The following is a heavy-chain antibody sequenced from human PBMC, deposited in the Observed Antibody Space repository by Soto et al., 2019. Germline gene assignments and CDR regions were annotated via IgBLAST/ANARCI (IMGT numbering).Heavy chain of an antibody. CDR1: GGSISSGGYY. D-gene: IGHD3-22*01. CDR3: VRDYDYDSSRNDAFDI. J-gene: IGHJ3*02. V-gene: IGHV4-31*03. CDR2: IYSSGST. Sequence: QVQLQESGPGLVEPSQTLSLTCTVSGGSISSGGYYWSWIRHHPGKGLEWIGYIYSSGSTYYNPSLRSRVTISADTSKNQFCLKLSSVTAADTAVYYCVRDYDYDSSRNDAFDIWGQGTMVTVSS.